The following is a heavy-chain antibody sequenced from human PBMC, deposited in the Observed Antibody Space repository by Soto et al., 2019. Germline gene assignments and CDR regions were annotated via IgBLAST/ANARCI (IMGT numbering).Heavy chain of an antibody. V-gene: IGHV4-39*01. CDR3: ARSSSGSYFDY. D-gene: IGHD1-26*01. J-gene: IGHJ4*02. Sequence: SETLSLTCTVSGGSLPRSKYYWGGLRQPPGKGLEWNGSICYNGSTYYNPSLKSRVTISVDTSKNQFSLKLSSVTAADTAVYYCARSSSGSYFDYWGQGTLVTVS. CDR2: ICYNGST. CDR1: GGSLPRSKYY.